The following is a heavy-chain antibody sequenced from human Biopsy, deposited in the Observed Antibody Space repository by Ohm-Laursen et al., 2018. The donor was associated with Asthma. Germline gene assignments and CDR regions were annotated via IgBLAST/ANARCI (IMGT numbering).Heavy chain of an antibody. J-gene: IGHJ6*02. V-gene: IGHV1-18*01. CDR3: ARAVDYSHYYGIDV. D-gene: IGHD3-10*01. CDR2: ISVYNGNT. Sequence: SVKASCKTSGYTFNSAGITWVRQAPGQGLEWMGWISVYNGNTKVAQKLQDRVTMITDTSTSTAYMELRSLRSDDTVVYFCARAVDYSHYYGIDVWGQGTTVTVS. CDR1: GYTFNSAG.